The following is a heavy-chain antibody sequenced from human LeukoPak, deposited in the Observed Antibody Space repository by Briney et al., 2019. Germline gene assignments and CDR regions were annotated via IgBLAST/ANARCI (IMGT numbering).Heavy chain of an antibody. CDR2: IYHSGST. CDR1: GDSISSGGYP. CDR3: ARVGMVRGVIFFDY. J-gene: IGHJ4*02. Sequence: SETLSLTCAVSGDSISSGGYPWSWIRQPPGKGLEWIGYIYHSGSTYYNPSLKSRVTISVDRSKNQFSLKLSSVTAADTAVYYCARVGMVRGVIFFDYWGQGTLVTVSS. D-gene: IGHD3-10*01. V-gene: IGHV4-30-2*01.